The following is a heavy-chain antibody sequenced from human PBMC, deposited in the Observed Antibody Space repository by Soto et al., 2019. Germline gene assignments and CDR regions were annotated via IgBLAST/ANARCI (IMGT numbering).Heavy chain of an antibody. V-gene: IGHV3-23*01. J-gene: IGHJ4*02. D-gene: IGHD2-2*01. CDR1: GFTFSSYA. Sequence: EVQLLESGGGLVQPGGSLRLSCAASGFTFSSYAMSWVRQAPGKGLEWVSAISGSGGSTYYGDSVKGRFTISRDNSQNTLYLQMNSLRDEHTAVYYCAKDSARVVRAASNGHWGQGTLVTVSS. CDR3: AKDSARVVRAASNGH. CDR2: ISGSGGST.